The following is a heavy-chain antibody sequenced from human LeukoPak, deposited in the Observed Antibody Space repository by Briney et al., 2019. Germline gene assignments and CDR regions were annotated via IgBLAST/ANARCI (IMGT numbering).Heavy chain of an antibody. Sequence: PGGSLRLSCAASGFPFSNFAMHWVRQAPGKGLEWLAAISHHQNNKFHADSVKGRVTISRDNSRNMLYLELSGLRLEDTAIYYCARDQTADGWRPWGLDFWGQGTLVTVSS. CDR1: GFPFSNFA. D-gene: IGHD2-21*02. CDR2: ISHHQNNK. CDR3: ARDQTADGWRPWGLDF. V-gene: IGHV3-30-3*01. J-gene: IGHJ4*02.